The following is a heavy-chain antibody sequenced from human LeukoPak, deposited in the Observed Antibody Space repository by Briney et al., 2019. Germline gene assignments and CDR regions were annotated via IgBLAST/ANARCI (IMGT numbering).Heavy chain of an antibody. CDR1: GFTFSSYW. D-gene: IGHD5-12*01. CDR2: INSDGSST. Sequence: PGGSLRLSCAASGFTFSSYWMHWVRQAPGKGLVWVSRINSDGSSTTYADSVKGRFTISRDNAKNTLYLQMNSLGVEDTAVYYCAREGRVSGYDFDCWGQGNLVTVSS. V-gene: IGHV3-74*01. J-gene: IGHJ4*02. CDR3: AREGRVSGYDFDC.